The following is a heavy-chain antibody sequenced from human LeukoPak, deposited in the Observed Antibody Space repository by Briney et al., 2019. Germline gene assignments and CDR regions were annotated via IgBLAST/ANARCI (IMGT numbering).Heavy chain of an antibody. CDR1: GFTFSSYA. Sequence: PGGSLRLSCAASGFTFSSYAMSWVRQAPGKGLEWVTGISGSGGSTYYADSVKGRFTISRDNSKKTVYLQMNSLRAEDTAVYSCAKDYSSGWYTDYWGQGTLVTVSS. CDR2: ISGSGGST. V-gene: IGHV3-23*01. J-gene: IGHJ4*02. CDR3: AKDYSSGWYTDY. D-gene: IGHD6-19*01.